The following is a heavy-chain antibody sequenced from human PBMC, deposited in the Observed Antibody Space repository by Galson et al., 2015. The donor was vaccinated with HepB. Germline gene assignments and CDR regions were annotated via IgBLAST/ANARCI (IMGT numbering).Heavy chain of an antibody. V-gene: IGHV7-4-1*02. Sequence: SVKVSCKASGYTFTSYAMNWVRQAPGQGLEWMGWINTNTGNPTYAQGFTGRFVFSLDTSVSTAYLQISSLKAEDTAVYYCARGRTTIFGVVIIDYYYYYMDVWGKGTTVTVSS. CDR2: INTNTGNP. J-gene: IGHJ6*03. CDR1: GYTFTSYA. CDR3: ARGRTTIFGVVIIDYYYYYMDV. D-gene: IGHD3-3*01.